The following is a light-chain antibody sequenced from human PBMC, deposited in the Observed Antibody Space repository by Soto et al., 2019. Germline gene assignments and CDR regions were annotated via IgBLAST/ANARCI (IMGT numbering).Light chain of an antibody. CDR1: QDIRNY. CDR2: AAS. CDR3: QKYNFAPFT. Sequence: DIQLTQSPSSLSASVGDRVTLICRASQDIRNYLSWYQQKPGTAPKLLVYAASTLQSGVPSRFSGSGSGTAFTLSINSLQPEDVATYFCQKYNFAPFTFGPGTKVEI. V-gene: IGKV1-27*01. J-gene: IGKJ3*01.